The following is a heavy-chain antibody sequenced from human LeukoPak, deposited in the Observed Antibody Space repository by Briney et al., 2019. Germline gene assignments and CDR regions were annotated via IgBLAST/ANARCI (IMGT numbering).Heavy chain of an antibody. CDR3: ARDAGSSGYYYAGFFDY. CDR2: IKQDGSEK. Sequence: GGSLRLSCAASGFTFSSYWMSWVRQAPGKGLEWVANIKQDGSEKYYVDSVKGRFTISRDNAKNSLYLQMNSLRAEDTAVYYCARDAGSSGYYYAGFFDYWGQGTLVTVSS. CDR1: GFTFSSYW. D-gene: IGHD3-22*01. V-gene: IGHV3-7*01. J-gene: IGHJ4*02.